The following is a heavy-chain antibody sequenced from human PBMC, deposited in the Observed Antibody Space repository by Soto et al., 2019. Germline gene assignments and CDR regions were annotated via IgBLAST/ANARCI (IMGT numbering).Heavy chain of an antibody. CDR2: IYYSGST. Sequence: SETLSLTCTVSGGSISSYYWSWIRQPPGKGLEWIGYIYYSGSTNYNPSLKSRVTISVDTSKNQFSLKLSSVTAADTAVYYCARLGVGDYPALGYYYYMDVWGKGTTVTVSS. V-gene: IGHV4-59*08. D-gene: IGHD4-17*01. CDR3: ARLGVGDYPALGYYYYMDV. J-gene: IGHJ6*03. CDR1: GGSISSYY.